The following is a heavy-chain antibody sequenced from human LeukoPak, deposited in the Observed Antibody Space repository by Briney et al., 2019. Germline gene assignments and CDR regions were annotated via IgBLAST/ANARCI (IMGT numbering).Heavy chain of an antibody. Sequence: ASVKVSCKASGYTFTGYYMHWVRQAPGQGLEWMGWSNPNSGGTNYAQKFQGRVTMTRDTSISTAYMELSRLRSDDTAVYYCERGYYVSSGYYSDQNFDYWGQGTLVTVSS. CDR2: SNPNSGGT. J-gene: IGHJ4*02. CDR1: GYTFTGYY. D-gene: IGHD3-22*01. CDR3: ERGYYVSSGYYSDQNFDY. V-gene: IGHV1-2*02.